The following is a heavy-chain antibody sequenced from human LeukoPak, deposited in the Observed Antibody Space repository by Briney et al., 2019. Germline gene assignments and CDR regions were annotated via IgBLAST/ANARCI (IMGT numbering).Heavy chain of an antibody. CDR3: ARGRYYGSGSYFRRTTKTIYYMDV. Sequence: SETLSLTCAVYGGSFSGYYWGWIRQPPGKGLEWIGSIYYSGSTYYNPSLKSRVTISVDTSKNQFSLKLSSVTAADTAVYYCARGRYYGSGSYFRRTTKTIYYMDVWGKGTTVTVSS. J-gene: IGHJ6*03. CDR1: GGSFSGYY. D-gene: IGHD3-10*01. V-gene: IGHV4-34*01. CDR2: IYYSGST.